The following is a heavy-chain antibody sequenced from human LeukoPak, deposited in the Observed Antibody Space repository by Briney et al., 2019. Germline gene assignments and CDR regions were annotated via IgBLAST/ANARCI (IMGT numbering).Heavy chain of an antibody. CDR3: AIRRYFDWLFPVAANVFDY. CDR2: ISAYNGNT. Sequence: ASVKVSCKASGYTFTSYGISWVRQAPGQGLEWMGWISAYNGNTNYAQKLQGRVTMTTDTSTSTAYMELRSLRSDDTAVYYCAIRRYFDWLFPVAANVFDYWGQGTLVTVSS. CDR1: GYTFTSYG. D-gene: IGHD3-9*01. J-gene: IGHJ4*02. V-gene: IGHV1-18*01.